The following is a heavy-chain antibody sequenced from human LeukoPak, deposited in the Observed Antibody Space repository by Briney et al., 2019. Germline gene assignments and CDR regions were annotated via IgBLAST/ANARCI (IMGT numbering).Heavy chain of an antibody. CDR1: GFTVSSNY. V-gene: IGHV3-66*02. Sequence: GGSLRLSCAASGFTVSSNYMSWVRQAPGKGLEWVSVIYSGGSTYYADSVKGRFTISRDNSKNTLYLQMNSLRAEDTAVYYCARGTHYSNYVYDYYYMDVWGKGTTVTVSS. D-gene: IGHD4-11*01. J-gene: IGHJ6*03. CDR3: ARGTHYSNYVYDYYYMDV. CDR2: IYSGGST.